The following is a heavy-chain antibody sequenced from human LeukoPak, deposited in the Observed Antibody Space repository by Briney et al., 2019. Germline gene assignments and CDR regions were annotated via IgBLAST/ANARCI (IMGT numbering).Heavy chain of an antibody. Sequence: GGSLRLSCAASGFTFDDYAMHWVRQAPGKGLEWVSGISWNSGSIGYADSVKGRFTISRDNAKNSLYLQMNSLTVEDTTVYYCARENWGTFDYWGQGTLVTVSS. CDR1: GFTFDDYA. V-gene: IGHV3-9*01. CDR2: ISWNSGSI. CDR3: ARENWGTFDY. J-gene: IGHJ4*02. D-gene: IGHD3-16*01.